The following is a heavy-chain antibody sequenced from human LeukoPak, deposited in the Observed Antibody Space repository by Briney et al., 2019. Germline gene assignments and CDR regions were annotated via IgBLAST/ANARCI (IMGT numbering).Heavy chain of an antibody. CDR3: AREGHDFWSGFTYYYYYYMDV. CDR1: GYTFTGYY. D-gene: IGHD3-3*01. V-gene: IGHV1-2*02. J-gene: IGHJ6*03. CDR2: INPNSGGT. Sequence: ASVKVSCKASGYTFTGYYMHWVRQAPGQGLEWMGWINPNSGGTNYAQKFQGRVTMTRDTSISTAYMELSRLRSDDPAVYYCAREGHDFWSGFTYYYYYYMDVWGKGTTVTVSS.